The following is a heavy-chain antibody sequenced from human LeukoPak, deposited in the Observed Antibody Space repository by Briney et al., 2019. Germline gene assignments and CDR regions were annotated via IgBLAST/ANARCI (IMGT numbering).Heavy chain of an antibody. CDR2: IKQDGSEK. V-gene: IGHV3-7*01. CDR3: ARGFRYSNPKDYYYYMDV. D-gene: IGHD4-11*01. Sequence: GGSLRLSCAASGFTFSSYWMSWVRQAPGKGLEWVANIKQDGSEKYYVDSVKGRSTISRDNAKNSLYLQMNSLRAEDTTVYYCARGFRYSNPKDYYYYMDVWGKGTTVTVSS. J-gene: IGHJ6*03. CDR1: GFTFSSYW.